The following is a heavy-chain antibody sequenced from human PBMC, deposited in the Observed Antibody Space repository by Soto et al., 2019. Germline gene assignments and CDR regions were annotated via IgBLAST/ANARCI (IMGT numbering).Heavy chain of an antibody. D-gene: IGHD6-13*01. V-gene: IGHV4-59*08. CDR2: IHYTGST. CDR3: ARHVLHSDRWPHYFDX. Sequence: RGLEWIGYIHYTGSTNYNSSLKSRLTISVDTSKNQFSLILTSVTVADTAVYYCARHVLHSDRWPHYFDXWXXGT. J-gene: IGHJ4*02.